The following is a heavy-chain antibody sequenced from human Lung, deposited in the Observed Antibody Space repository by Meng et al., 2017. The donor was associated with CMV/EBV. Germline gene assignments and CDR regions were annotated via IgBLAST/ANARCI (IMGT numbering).Heavy chain of an antibody. CDR2: ITASGGST. D-gene: IGHD6-13*01. CDR1: GFTFSSSA. J-gene: IGHJ4*02. Sequence: GGSXRLXCAASGFTFSSSAMSWVRQAPGKGLEWVSAITASGGSTYHADSVKGRFTISRDNSKKMLYLQLNSLRVEDTAVYYCAKAFSSSWYREYYDYWGQGTLVTVSS. V-gene: IGHV3-23*01. CDR3: AKAFSSSWYREYYDY.